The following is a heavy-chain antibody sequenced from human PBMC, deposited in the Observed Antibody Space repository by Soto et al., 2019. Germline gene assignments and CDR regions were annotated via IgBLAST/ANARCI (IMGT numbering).Heavy chain of an antibody. CDR3: ARGPGYTGSDSDYSYGMDV. J-gene: IGHJ6*02. CDR2: ISSSSSYI. V-gene: IGHV3-21*01. Sequence: GGSLRLSCAASGFTFSSYSMNWVRQAPGKGLEWVSSISSSSSYIYYADSVKGRFTISRDNAKNSLYLQMNSLRAEDTAVYYCARGPGYTGSDSDYSYGMDVWGQGTTGNV. CDR1: GFTFSSYS. D-gene: IGHD1-26*01.